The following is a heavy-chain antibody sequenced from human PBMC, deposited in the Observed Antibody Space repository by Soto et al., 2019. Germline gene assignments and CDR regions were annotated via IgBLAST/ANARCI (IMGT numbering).Heavy chain of an antibody. J-gene: IGHJ4*02. CDR1: GFTFSSYA. Sequence: GGSLRLTCAASGFTFSSYAMHWVRQAPGKGLEWVAIISYDGSSKYYADSVKGRFTISRDNSKNTLYLQMNSLRAEVTAVYYCARDYYDSFFDYWGRGTLVTVSS. CDR3: ARDYYDSFFDY. CDR2: ISYDGSSK. V-gene: IGHV3-30-3*01. D-gene: IGHD3-22*01.